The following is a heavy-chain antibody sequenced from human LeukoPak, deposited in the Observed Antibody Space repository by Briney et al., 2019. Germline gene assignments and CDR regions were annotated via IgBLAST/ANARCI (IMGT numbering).Heavy chain of an antibody. Sequence: SETLSLTCTVSGGSISSGSYYWGWIRQPTGKGLEWIGTIYYSGATYYNPSLKSRVTISVDTSKNQFSLKASSVTAADTAVYYCATIRDPALRYWYFDLWGRGTLVTVSS. CDR1: GGSISSGSYY. CDR2: IYYSGAT. J-gene: IGHJ2*01. D-gene: IGHD5-18*01. CDR3: ATIRDPALRYWYFDL. V-gene: IGHV4-39*07.